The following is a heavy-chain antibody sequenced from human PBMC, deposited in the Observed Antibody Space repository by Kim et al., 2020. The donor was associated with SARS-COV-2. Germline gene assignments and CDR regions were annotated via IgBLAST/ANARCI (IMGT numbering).Heavy chain of an antibody. Sequence: ASVKVSCKASGYTFTSYYMHWVRQAPGQGLEWMGIINPSGGSTSYARKFQGRVTMTRDTSTSTVYMELSSLRSEDTAVYYCARGAYCSSTSCYYGKTVYYYYGMDVWGQGTTVTVSS. J-gene: IGHJ6*02. D-gene: IGHD2-2*01. CDR1: GYTFTSYY. CDR3: ARGAYCSSTSCYYGKTVYYYYGMDV. V-gene: IGHV1-46*01. CDR2: INPSGGST.